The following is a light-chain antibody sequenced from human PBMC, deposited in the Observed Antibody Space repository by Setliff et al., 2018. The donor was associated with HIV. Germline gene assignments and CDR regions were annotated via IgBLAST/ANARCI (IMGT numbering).Light chain of an antibody. CDR1: SSDIGSYNF. Sequence: QSALTQPASVSGSPGQSITISCTGTSSDIGSYNFVSWYQQHPGKAPKRMISDVTRRPSGVSDRFSGSKSGHTASLTISGLQAEDEADYYCSSYTTSSTYVFGPGTKVTVL. CDR3: SSYTTSSTYV. J-gene: IGLJ1*01. V-gene: IGLV2-14*03. CDR2: DVT.